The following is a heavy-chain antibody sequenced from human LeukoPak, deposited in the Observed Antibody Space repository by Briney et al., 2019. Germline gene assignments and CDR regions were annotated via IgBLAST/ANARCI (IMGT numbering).Heavy chain of an antibody. V-gene: IGHV4-39*01. J-gene: IGHJ6*02. CDR2: IYFSGST. CDR3: ARHQYGMNV. CDR1: GGSISSSGYY. Sequence: PSETLSLTCAVSGGSISSSGYYWGWIRQPPGKGLEWIGSIYFSGSTYFNPSLKSRVTISEDTSKNQFSLKLRSVTAADTAVYYCARHQYGMNVWGQGTTVTVSS.